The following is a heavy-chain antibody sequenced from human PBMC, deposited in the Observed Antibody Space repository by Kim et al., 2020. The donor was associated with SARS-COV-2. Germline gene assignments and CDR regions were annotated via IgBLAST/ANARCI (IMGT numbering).Heavy chain of an antibody. V-gene: IGHV1-46*01. D-gene: IGHD1-26*01. CDR3: ARDQVGATTGYYYYGMDV. J-gene: IGHJ6*02. CDR2: INPSGGST. CDR1: GYTFTSYY. Sequence: ASVKVSCKASGYTFTSYYMHWVRQAPGQGLEWMGIINPSGGSTSYAQKFQGRVTMTRDTSTSTVYMELSSLRSEDTAVYYCARDQVGATTGYYYYGMDVWGQGTTVTVSS.